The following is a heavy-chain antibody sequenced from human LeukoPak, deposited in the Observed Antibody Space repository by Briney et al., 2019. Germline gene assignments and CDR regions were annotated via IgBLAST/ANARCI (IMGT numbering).Heavy chain of an antibody. CDR1: RFTFRSYA. V-gene: IGHV3-23*01. Sequence: GGALRLSCAASRFTFRSYAMSGVRQAPGEGLEWVSVINNSGGITYYADSVKGRFTISRDNSKNTLYLQMNSLRAEDTAVYYCATPGYSSGWYAYWGQGPLVTVSS. J-gene: IGHJ4*02. CDR2: INNSGGIT. CDR3: ATPGYSSGWYAY. D-gene: IGHD6-19*01.